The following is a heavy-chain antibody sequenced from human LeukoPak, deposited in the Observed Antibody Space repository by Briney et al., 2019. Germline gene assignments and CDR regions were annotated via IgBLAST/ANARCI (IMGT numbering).Heavy chain of an antibody. CDR3: AREGLRYFDWSEAY. Sequence: GSLRLSCAVSGFTFSGFGIHWVRQASGKGLEWVGSIYYSGSTYYNPSLKSRVTISVDTSKNQFSLKLSSVTAADTAVYYCAREGLRYFDWSEAYWGQGTLVTVSS. D-gene: IGHD3-9*01. J-gene: IGHJ4*02. CDR2: IYYSGST. CDR1: GFTFSGFGIH. V-gene: IGHV4-39*02.